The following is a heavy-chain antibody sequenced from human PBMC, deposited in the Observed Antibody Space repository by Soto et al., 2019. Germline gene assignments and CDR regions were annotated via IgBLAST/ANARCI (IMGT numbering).Heavy chain of an antibody. V-gene: IGHV4-39*01. D-gene: IGHD3-3*01. J-gene: IGHJ5*02. CDR1: GGSISSSSYY. CDR3: ARKMWSGYSAPGNWFDP. Sequence: QLQLQESGPGLVKPSETLSLTCTVSGGSISSSSYYWGWIRQPPGKGLEWIGSIYYSGSTYYNPSLKSRVTISVDTSKNQFSLKLSSVTAADTAVYYCARKMWSGYSAPGNWFDPWGQGTLVTVSS. CDR2: IYYSGST.